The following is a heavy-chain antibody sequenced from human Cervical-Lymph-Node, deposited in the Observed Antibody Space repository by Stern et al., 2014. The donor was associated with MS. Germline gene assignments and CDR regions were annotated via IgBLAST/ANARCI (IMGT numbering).Heavy chain of an antibody. CDR2: IVVGSGNT. J-gene: IGHJ3*02. V-gene: IGHV1-58*01. Sequence: QLVESGPEVKKPGTSVKVSCKASGFTFTSSAVQWVRQARGQRLEWKGWIVVGSGNTNYAQKFQERVTITRDMSTSTAYMELSSLRSEDTAVYYCAAKRDYYDSSGTDAFDIWGQGTMVTVSS. CDR3: AAKRDYYDSSGTDAFDI. D-gene: IGHD3-22*01. CDR1: GFTFTSSA.